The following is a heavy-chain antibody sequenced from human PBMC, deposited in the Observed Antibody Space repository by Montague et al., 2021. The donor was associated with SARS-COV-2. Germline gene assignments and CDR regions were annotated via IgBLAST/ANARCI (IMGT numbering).Heavy chain of an antibody. CDR2: IYYSGST. J-gene: IGHJ6*02. CDR1: GGSISSYY. D-gene: IGHD3-3*01. CDR3: ARAGRVRFLEYGMDV. V-gene: IGHV4-59*01. Sequence: SETPSLTCTVSGGSISSYYWSWIRQPPGKGLEWIGYIYYSGSTNYNPSLKSRVTISVDTSKKQFSLKLSSVTAADTAVYYCARAGRVRFLEYGMDVWGQGATVTASS.